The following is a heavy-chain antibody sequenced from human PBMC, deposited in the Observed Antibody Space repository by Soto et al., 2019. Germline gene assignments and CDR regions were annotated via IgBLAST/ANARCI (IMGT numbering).Heavy chain of an antibody. CDR3: ARGGSGWFKGKMGGTDDDY. Sequence: TLSLTCTVSGGSISSSSYYWGWIRQPPGKGLEWIGSIYYSGSTYYNPSLKSRVTISVDTSKNQFSLKLSSVTAADTAVYYCARGGSGWFKGKMGGTDDDYWGQGTLVTVSS. D-gene: IGHD6-19*01. CDR1: GGSISSSSYY. CDR2: IYYSGST. J-gene: IGHJ4*02. V-gene: IGHV4-39*01.